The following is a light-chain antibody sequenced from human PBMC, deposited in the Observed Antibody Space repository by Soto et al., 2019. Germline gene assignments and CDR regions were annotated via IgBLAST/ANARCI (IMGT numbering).Light chain of an antibody. CDR1: QTISSW. CDR3: QQYNPYSPWT. Sequence: DIQMIQSPSTLSASVGDRVTITCRASQTISSWLAWYQQKPGKAPKLLISKASSLQNGVPSRFSGSGSGTDFTLTISSLQPDDFATYYCQQYNPYSPWTFGQGTKVDIK. CDR2: KAS. J-gene: IGKJ1*01. V-gene: IGKV1-5*03.